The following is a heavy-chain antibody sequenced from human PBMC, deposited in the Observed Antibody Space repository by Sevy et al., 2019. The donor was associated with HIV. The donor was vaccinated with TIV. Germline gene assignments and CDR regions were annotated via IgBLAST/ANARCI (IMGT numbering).Heavy chain of an antibody. J-gene: IGHJ4*02. D-gene: IGHD6-19*01. Sequence: GGSLRLSCAASGFTFTSYWMSWVRQAPGKGLEWLAVIKEDGSEQYYVDSVKGRFTISRDNAKDSVYLQMNSLRVEDTALYNCVTGWYTSLEDSGGQGTRVTVSS. CDR2: IKEDGSEQ. V-gene: IGHV3-7*01. CDR3: VTGWYTSLEDS. CDR1: GFTFTSYW.